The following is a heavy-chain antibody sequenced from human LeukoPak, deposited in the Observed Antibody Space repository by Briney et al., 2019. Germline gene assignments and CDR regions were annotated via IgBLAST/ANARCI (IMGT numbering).Heavy chain of an antibody. CDR3: AKASFYCSGGSCYDY. Sequence: GGSLRLSCAASGFTFSSYAMSWVRQAPGKGLEWVSAISGSGGSTYYADSVKGRFTISRDNSKNTLYLQMNSLRAEDTAVYYCAKASFYCSGGSCYDYWGQGTLVTVSS. J-gene: IGHJ4*02. V-gene: IGHV3-23*01. CDR1: GFTFSSYA. D-gene: IGHD2-15*01. CDR2: ISGSGGST.